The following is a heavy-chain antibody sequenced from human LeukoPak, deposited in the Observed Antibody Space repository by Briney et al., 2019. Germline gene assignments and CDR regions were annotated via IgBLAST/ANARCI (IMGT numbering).Heavy chain of an antibody. J-gene: IGHJ4*02. CDR2: IRSKANSYAT. V-gene: IGHV3-73*01. CDR1: GFTFTSSG. CDR3: KMGYYDSSGLDY. D-gene: IGHD3-22*01. Sequence: GGSLRLSCAASGFTFTSSGMHWVRQASGKGLEWVGRIRSKANSYATAYAASVKGRFTISRDDSKNTAYLQMNSLKTEDTAVYYCKMGYYDSSGLDYWGQGTLVTVSS.